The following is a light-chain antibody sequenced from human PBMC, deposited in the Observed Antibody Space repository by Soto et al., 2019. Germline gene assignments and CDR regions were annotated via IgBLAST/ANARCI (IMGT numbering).Light chain of an antibody. CDR3: QQYKSYWT. CDR1: QSISSW. V-gene: IGKV1-5*03. CDR2: KAS. Sequence: DIQMTQSPSTLSASVGDRVTITCRASQSISSWLAWYQQKPGKAPKLLIYKASSLESGVPSRFSGSGYGKEFNLTISSLQPEDFATYYCQQYKSYWTFGQGTKVDIK. J-gene: IGKJ1*01.